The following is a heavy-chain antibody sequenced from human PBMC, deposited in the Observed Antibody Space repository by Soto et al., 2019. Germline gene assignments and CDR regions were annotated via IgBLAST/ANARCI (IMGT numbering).Heavy chain of an antibody. J-gene: IGHJ6*02. CDR3: ARDKISYDSSGYYSYYGMDV. D-gene: IGHD3-22*01. V-gene: IGHV1-46*01. CDR1: GYTFTSYY. Sequence: ASVKVSCKASGYTFTSYYMHWVRQAPGQGLEWMGIINPSGGSTSYAQKFQGRVTMTRDTSTSTVYMELSSLRSEDTAVYYCARDKISYDSSGYYSYYGMDVWGQGTTVTVSS. CDR2: INPSGGST.